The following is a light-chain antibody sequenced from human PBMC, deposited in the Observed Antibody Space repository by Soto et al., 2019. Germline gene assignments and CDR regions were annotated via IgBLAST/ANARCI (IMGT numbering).Light chain of an antibody. Sequence: QSALTQPASVSGSPGQSITISCTGTSSDVGAYNYVSWYQQHPGKVPKLMIYDVSDRPSGVSNRFSGSKSGNTASLTISGLQAEDEADYYCCSFTRSNSYVFGTGTKVTVL. J-gene: IGLJ1*01. V-gene: IGLV2-14*03. CDR2: DVS. CDR3: CSFTRSNSYV. CDR1: SSDVGAYNY.